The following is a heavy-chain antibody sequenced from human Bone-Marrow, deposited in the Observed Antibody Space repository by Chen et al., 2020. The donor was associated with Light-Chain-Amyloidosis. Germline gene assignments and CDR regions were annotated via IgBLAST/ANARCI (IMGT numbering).Heavy chain of an antibody. CDR1: GFTFSSYS. CDR2: IGSIPNII. D-gene: IGHD6-25*01. J-gene: IGHJ4*02. V-gene: IGHV3-48*01. CDR3: ARDSGEAAADDS. Sequence: DVRLVESGGGLVQPGGSLRLSCAASGFTFSSYSMNWVRQAPGKGLEWISYIGSIPNIIFYADSVKGRFTIYRDNAKNSLYLHMHSLRAEDTAVYYCARDSGEAAADDSWGQGTLVTVSS.